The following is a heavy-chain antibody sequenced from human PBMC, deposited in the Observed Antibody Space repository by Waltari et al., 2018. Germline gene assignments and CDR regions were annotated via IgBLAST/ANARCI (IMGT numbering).Heavy chain of an antibody. CDR1: SDSFQTSY. D-gene: IGHD6-19*01. V-gene: IGHV4-4*07. CDR3: ARDRIAVSGSPPLSYNWFDF. CDR2: IYSTGYT. Sequence: QVHLRESGPGLVKPSETLFLTCNVSSDSFQTSYWACIRQSAGMRLEWIGRIYSTGYTRYNPSLESRVTISIDTSQNQISLRLTSVTVADTAVYFCARDRIAVSGSPPLSYNWFDFWGQGTRVAVSS. J-gene: IGHJ5*01.